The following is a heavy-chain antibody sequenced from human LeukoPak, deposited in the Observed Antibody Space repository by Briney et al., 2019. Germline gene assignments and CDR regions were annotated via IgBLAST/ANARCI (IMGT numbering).Heavy chain of an antibody. V-gene: IGHV3-15*01. Sequence: QAPGKGLEWVGRIKSKTDGGTTDYASPVKGRFTISRDDSKNTLCLQMNNLKTQDTAVYYFTTAGYPPFGFWGQGTLVNVSS. CDR2: IKSKTDGGTT. J-gene: IGHJ4*01. D-gene: IGHD6-25*01. CDR3: TTAGYPPFGF.